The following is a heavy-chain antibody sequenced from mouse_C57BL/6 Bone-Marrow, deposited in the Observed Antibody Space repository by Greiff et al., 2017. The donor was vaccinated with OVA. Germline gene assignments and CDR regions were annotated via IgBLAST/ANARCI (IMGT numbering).Heavy chain of an antibody. V-gene: IGHV2-2*01. J-gene: IGHJ4*01. CDR3: ARKKGYYYGSYAMDY. CDR2: IWSGGST. D-gene: IGHD1-1*01. Sequence: VQLVESGPGLVQPSQSLSITCTASGFSLTSYGVHWVRQSPGKGLEWLGVIWSGGSTDYNAAFISSLSISKDNSKSQVFFKMNSLQSDDTAIYYCARKKGYYYGSYAMDYWGQGTSVTVSS. CDR1: GFSLTSYG.